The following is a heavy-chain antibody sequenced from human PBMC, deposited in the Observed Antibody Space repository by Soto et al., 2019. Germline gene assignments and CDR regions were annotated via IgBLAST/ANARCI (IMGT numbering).Heavy chain of an antibody. CDR3: PRERITRVRGVLTPREIWFDP. Sequence: ASVKVSCNASGYTFTGYYMHWVRQAPGQGLEWMGWINPNSGGTNYAQKFQGWVTMTRDTSISTAYMELSRLRSDDTAVYYCPRERITRVRGVLTPREIWFDPYVQGNLVTVSS. D-gene: IGHD3-10*01. CDR1: GYTFTGYY. J-gene: IGHJ5*02. V-gene: IGHV1-2*04. CDR2: INPNSGGT.